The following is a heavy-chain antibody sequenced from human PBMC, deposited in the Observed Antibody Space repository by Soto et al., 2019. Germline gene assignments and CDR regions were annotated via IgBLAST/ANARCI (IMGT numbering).Heavy chain of an antibody. V-gene: IGHV3-33*01. CDR3: ARDGLVLDAFDI. J-gene: IGHJ3*02. CDR1: GLSFCSYG. Sequence: LSCAASGLSFCSYGMHWSRQAPGKGLEWVAVIWYDGSNKYYADSVKGRFTISRDNSKNTLYLQMNSLRAEDKAVYYCARDGLVLDAFDIWGQGTMVTGSS. D-gene: IGHD2-2*01. CDR2: IWYDGSNK.